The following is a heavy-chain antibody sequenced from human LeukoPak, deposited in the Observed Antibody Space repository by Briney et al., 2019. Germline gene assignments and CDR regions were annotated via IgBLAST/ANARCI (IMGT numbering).Heavy chain of an antibody. CDR3: ARGLRRHYYYYMDV. V-gene: IGHV3-66*01. Sequence: GGSLKLSCAASEFSVGSNYMTWVRQAPGKGLEWVSLIYSGGSTYYADSVKGRFTISRDNSKNTLYLQMNSLRAEDTAVYYCARGLRRHYYYYMDVWGKGTTVTVSS. J-gene: IGHJ6*03. CDR1: EFSVGSNY. CDR2: IYSGGST.